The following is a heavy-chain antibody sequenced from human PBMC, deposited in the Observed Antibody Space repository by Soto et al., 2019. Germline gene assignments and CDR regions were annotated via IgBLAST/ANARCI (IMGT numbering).Heavy chain of an antibody. J-gene: IGHJ4*02. V-gene: IGHV3-53*01. CDR1: GFTVSSNY. CDR2: IYSGGST. Sequence: VGSLRLSGAASGFTVSSNYMSWVRQAPGKGLEWVSVIYSGGSTYYADSVKGRFTISRDNSKNTLYLQMNSLRAEDTAVYYCARVTLLHYFDYWGQGTLVTVSS. CDR3: ARVTLLHYFDY. D-gene: IGHD1-26*01.